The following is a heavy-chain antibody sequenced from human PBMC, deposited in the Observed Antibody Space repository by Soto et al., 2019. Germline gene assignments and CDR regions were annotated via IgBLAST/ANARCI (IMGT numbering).Heavy chain of an antibody. CDR1: RGSISSSSYY. D-gene: IGHD6-13*01. CDR3: ARSYSSSWSWFDP. CDR2: IYYSGST. J-gene: IGHJ5*02. Sequence: LSLTCTVSRGSISSSSYYWGWIRQPPGKGLEWVGIIYYSGSTYYNPSLKSRVTISVDTSKNQFSLKLSSVTAADTAVYYCARSYSSSWSWFDPWGQGTLVTVSS. V-gene: IGHV4-39*01.